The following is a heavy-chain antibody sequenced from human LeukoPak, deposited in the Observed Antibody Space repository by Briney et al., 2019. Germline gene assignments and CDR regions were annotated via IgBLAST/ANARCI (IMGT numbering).Heavy chain of an antibody. J-gene: IGHJ6*03. Sequence: SVKVSCKASGGTFSSYAISWVRQAPGQGLEWMGGIIPIFGTANYAQKFQGRVTITADKSTSTAYMELSSLRSEDTAVYYCASDVRYYDFWSGYYEHYYYYMDVWGKGTTVTVSS. CDR2: IIPIFGTA. CDR1: GGTFSSYA. CDR3: ASDVRYYDFWSGYYEHYYYYMDV. D-gene: IGHD3-3*01. V-gene: IGHV1-69*06.